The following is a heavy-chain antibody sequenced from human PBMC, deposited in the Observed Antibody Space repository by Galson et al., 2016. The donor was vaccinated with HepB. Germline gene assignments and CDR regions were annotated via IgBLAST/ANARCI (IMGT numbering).Heavy chain of an antibody. Sequence: SLRLSCATSGFTFSSYWMTWVRQAPGKGLEWVANINQDGIEKYYVGSVEGRFTISRDNAKKSLYLQMDSLRADDTAVYYWSRSGEPSWSQGTLVTVSS. CDR2: INQDGIEK. CDR1: GFTFSSYW. CDR3: SRSGEPS. D-gene: IGHD4-17*01. J-gene: IGHJ5*02. V-gene: IGHV3-7*01.